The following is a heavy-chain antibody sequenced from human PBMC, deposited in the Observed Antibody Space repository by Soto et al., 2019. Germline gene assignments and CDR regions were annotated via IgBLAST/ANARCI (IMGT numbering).Heavy chain of an antibody. J-gene: IGHJ6*02. CDR1: GFTFDDYT. CDR3: AKEGVLLWSREGMDV. CDR2: ISWDGGST. V-gene: IGHV3-43*01. Sequence: GGSLRLSCAASGFTFDDYTLHWVRQAPGKGLEWVSLISWDGGSTYYADSVKGRFTISRDNSKNSLYLQMNSLRTEDTALYYCAKEGVLLWSREGMDVWGQGTTVTVSS. D-gene: IGHD3-10*01.